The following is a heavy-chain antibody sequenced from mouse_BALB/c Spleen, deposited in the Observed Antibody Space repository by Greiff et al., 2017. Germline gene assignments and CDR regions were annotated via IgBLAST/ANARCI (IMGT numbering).Heavy chain of an antibody. CDR2: IWSGGST. CDR1: GFSLTSYG. D-gene: IGHD1-2*01. Sequence: QVQLQQSGPGLVQPSQSLSITCTVSGFSLTSYGVHWVRQSPGKGLEWLGVIWSGGSTDYNAAFISRLSISKDNSKSQVFFKMNSLQANDTAIYYCASPIHYYGFYAMDYWGQGTSVTVSS. CDR3: ASPIHYYGFYAMDY. J-gene: IGHJ4*01. V-gene: IGHV2-2*02.